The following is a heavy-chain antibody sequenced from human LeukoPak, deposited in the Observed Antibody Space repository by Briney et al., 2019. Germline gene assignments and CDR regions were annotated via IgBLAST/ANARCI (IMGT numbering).Heavy chain of an antibody. J-gene: IGHJ4*02. D-gene: IGHD6-13*01. Sequence: SETLSLTCTVSGGSISSGSYYWSWIRQPAGKGLEWIGRIYTSGSTNYNPSLKSRVTISVDTSMNQFSLKLSSVTAADTAVYYCARASIAAAGTVTNFDYWGQGTLVTVSS. CDR2: IYTSGST. V-gene: IGHV4-61*02. CDR3: ARASIAAAGTVTNFDY. CDR1: GGSISSGSYY.